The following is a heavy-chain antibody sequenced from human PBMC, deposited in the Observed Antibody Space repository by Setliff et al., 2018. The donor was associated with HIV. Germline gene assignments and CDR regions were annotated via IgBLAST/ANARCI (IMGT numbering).Heavy chain of an antibody. D-gene: IGHD5-18*01. CDR1: GFTFNHYW. J-gene: IGHJ4*02. CDR3: VGQFDYTAMATFHH. Sequence: GGSLRLSCSASGFTFNHYWMSWVRQAPGKGLEWVANRKGDGSTKDYVDSVRGRFTISRDNTKNSVYLQMNSLRAQDTAVYYCVGQFDYTAMATFHHWGLGPLVTVSS. V-gene: IGHV3-7*01. CDR2: RKGDGSTK.